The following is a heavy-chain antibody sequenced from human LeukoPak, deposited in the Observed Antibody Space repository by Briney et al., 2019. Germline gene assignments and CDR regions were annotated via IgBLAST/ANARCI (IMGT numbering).Heavy chain of an antibody. J-gene: IGHJ4*02. CDR2: IYYSGST. CDR3: ASPSTMIAPIDY. V-gene: IGHV4-59*08. D-gene: IGHD3-22*01. Sequence: SETLSLTCTVSGGSISSYCWSWIRQPPGKGLEWIGYIYYSGSTNYNPSLKSRVTISVDTCKNKFSLKLSSVTAAETAVYYCASPSTMIAPIDYWGQGTLVTVSS. CDR1: GGSISSYC.